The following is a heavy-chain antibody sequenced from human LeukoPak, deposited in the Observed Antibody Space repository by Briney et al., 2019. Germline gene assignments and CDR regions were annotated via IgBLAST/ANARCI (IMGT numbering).Heavy chain of an antibody. J-gene: IGHJ4*02. CDR1: GFTFSSYA. V-gene: IGHV3-23*01. CDR2: ISGSGSST. Sequence: GGSLRLSCAASGFTFSSYAMGWVRQAPGKGLEWVSAISGSGSSTYYADSVQGRFTISRDNSKNTLYLQMNSLRAEDTAVYYCATVSHPSYYFDYWGQGTLVTVSS. CDR3: ATVSHPSYYFDY.